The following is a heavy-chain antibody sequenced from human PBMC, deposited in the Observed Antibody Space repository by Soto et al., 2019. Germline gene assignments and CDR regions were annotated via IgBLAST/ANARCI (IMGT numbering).Heavy chain of an antibody. CDR2: IIPIFGTA. D-gene: IGHD2-8*01. V-gene: IGHV1-69*12. Sequence: QVQLVQSGAEVKKPGSSVKVSCKASGGTFSSYAISWVRQAPGQGLEWMGGIIPIFGTANYAQKFQGRVTITADESTSKAYMELSSLRSEDTAVYYCARDGGYCTNGVCPGWFDPWGQGTLVTVSS. J-gene: IGHJ5*02. CDR3: ARDGGYCTNGVCPGWFDP. CDR1: GGTFSSYA.